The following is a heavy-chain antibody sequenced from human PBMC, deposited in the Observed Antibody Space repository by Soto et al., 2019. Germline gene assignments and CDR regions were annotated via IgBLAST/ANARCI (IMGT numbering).Heavy chain of an antibody. CDR3: ASGETLYCFAY. V-gene: IGHV1-69*02. CDR2: IITILGIA. J-gene: IGHJ4*02. CDR1: GGTFSSYT. Sequence: QVQLVQSGAEVKKPGSSVKVSCKASGGTFSSYTISWVRQAPGQGLEWMGRIITILGIANYAQKFQGRVTLTADKSTSTAYMELISLSSEDTDVYYCASGETLYCFAYWCQGTLVTVS.